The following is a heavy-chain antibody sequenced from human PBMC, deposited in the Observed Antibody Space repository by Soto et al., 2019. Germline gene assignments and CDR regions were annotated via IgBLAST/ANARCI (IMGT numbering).Heavy chain of an antibody. D-gene: IGHD6-13*01. CDR3: AKTSSLFDY. CDR2: ISKSGGGT. CDR1: GFTFSNYA. Sequence: EVQLLESGGGLVQPGGSLRLSCAASGFTFSNYAMSWVRQAPGKGLEWVSSISKSGGGTYYAASVKGRFTISRDNSQHKLSLQMNSPKAEYTAVYSCAKTSSLFDYWGQGTLVTVSS. V-gene: IGHV3-23*01. J-gene: IGHJ4*02.